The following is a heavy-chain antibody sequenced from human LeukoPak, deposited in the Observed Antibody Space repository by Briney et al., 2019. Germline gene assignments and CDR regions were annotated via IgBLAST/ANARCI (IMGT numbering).Heavy chain of an antibody. CDR3: ARGVVAATFYYYMDV. Sequence: ASVKVSCKASGYTFTAYYMHWVRQAPGQGLEWMGWINPNSGVTNYAQNFQGRVTMTRDTSISTAYMELSRLRSDDTAVYYCARGVVAATFYYYMDVWGKGTTVTVSS. CDR1: GYTFTAYY. D-gene: IGHD2-15*01. J-gene: IGHJ6*03. CDR2: INPNSGVT. V-gene: IGHV1-2*02.